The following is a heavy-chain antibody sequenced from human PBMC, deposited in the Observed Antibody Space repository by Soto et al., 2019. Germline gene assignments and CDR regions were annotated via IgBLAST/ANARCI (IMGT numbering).Heavy chain of an antibody. CDR1: GFTFSSYA. V-gene: IGHV3-23*01. Sequence: EVPLLESGGGLVQPGGSLRLSCAASGFTFSSYAMSWVRQAPGTALEWVSDVSGSGGSTYYADSVNGRFTISRDNSKKTLYLQINSLRAEDTAVDYCAKDHDRSGYFNVDDFDIWGQGTMVTVSS. J-gene: IGHJ3*02. CDR3: AKDHDRSGYFNVDDFDI. D-gene: IGHD3-22*01. CDR2: VSGSGGST.